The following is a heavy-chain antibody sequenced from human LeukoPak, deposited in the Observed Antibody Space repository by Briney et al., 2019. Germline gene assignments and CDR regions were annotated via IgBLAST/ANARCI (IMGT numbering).Heavy chain of an antibody. J-gene: IGHJ4*02. V-gene: IGHV4-59*01. Sequence: SETLSLTCSVSGGSISSYYWSWIRQPPGKGLEWIGYIYYSGSTNYNPSLKSRVTISVDTSKNQFSLKLSSVTAADTAVYYCARDIGSGSYYWGQGTLVTVSS. D-gene: IGHD3-10*01. CDR1: GGSISSYY. CDR2: IYYSGST. CDR3: ARDIGSGSYY.